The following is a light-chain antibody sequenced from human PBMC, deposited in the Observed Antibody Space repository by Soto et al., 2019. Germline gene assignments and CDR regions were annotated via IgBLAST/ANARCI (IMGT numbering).Light chain of an antibody. CDR3: MQALQTPLA. CDR1: PSLLHSNGYNY. CDR2: LGS. V-gene: IGKV2-28*01. Sequence: DIVMTQSPLSLPVTPGEPASISCRSSPSLLHSNGYNYLDWYLQKPGQSPQLLIYLGSNRASGVPERFTCSGSGTDFAQKISMVEAEDVGVYYCMQALQTPLAFGPGTRLEIK. J-gene: IGKJ5*01.